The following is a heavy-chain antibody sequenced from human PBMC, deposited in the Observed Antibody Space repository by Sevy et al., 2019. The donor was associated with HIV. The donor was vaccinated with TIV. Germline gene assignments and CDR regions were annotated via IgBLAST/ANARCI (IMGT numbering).Heavy chain of an antibody. CDR3: AKGDRTFYGLDV. Sequence: GGSLRLSCAASGFIFSTYVMTWVRQAPGKGLEWVSGISGSGGRTYYADSLKGRFTIFRDNSKNTLYLQMNSLRVEDTAVYYCAKGDRTFYGLDVWGQGTTVTVSS. J-gene: IGHJ6*02. CDR1: GFIFSTYV. CDR2: ISGSGGRT. V-gene: IGHV3-23*01. D-gene: IGHD2-15*01.